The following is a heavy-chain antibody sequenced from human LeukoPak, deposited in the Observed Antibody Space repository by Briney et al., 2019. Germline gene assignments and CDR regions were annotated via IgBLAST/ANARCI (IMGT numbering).Heavy chain of an antibody. CDR3: TTTPTYGSGSYRYYYYYMDV. D-gene: IGHD3-10*01. CDR1: GFTFSNAW. Sequence: GGSLRLSCAASGFTFSNAWMSWVRQAPGKGLEWVGRIKSKTDGGTTDYAAPVKGRFTISRDDSKNTLYLQMNSLKTEDTAVYYCTTTPTYGSGSYRYYYYYMDVWGKGTAVTVSS. CDR2: IKSKTDGGTT. J-gene: IGHJ6*03. V-gene: IGHV3-15*01.